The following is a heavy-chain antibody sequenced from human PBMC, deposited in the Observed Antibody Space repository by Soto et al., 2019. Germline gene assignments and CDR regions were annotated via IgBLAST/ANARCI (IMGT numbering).Heavy chain of an antibody. CDR2: ISAYNGNT. J-gene: IGHJ3*02. D-gene: IGHD3-9*01. CDR3: ARDTTFGTIADAFDI. CDR1: GYTFTSYG. Sequence: ASVKVSCKASGYTFTSYGISWVRQAPGQGLEWMGWISAYNGNTNYAQKLQGRVTMTTDTSTSTAYMDLRSLRSDDTAVYYCARDTTFGTIADAFDIWGQGTMVTVSS. V-gene: IGHV1-18*01.